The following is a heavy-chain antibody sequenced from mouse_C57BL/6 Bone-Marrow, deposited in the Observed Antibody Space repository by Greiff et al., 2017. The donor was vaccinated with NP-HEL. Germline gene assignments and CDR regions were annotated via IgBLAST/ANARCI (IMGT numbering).Heavy chain of an antibody. CDR3: ARRIYGNFVFAY. CDR1: GYTFTSYW. V-gene: IGHV1-59*01. J-gene: IGHJ3*01. Sequence: VQLQQSGAELVRPGTSVKLSCKASGYTFTSYWMHWVKQRPGQGLEWIGVIDPSDSYTNYNQKFKGKATLTVDTSSSTAYMQLSSLTSEDSAVYYCARRIYGNFVFAYWGQGTLVTVSA. CDR2: IDPSDSYT. D-gene: IGHD2-1*01.